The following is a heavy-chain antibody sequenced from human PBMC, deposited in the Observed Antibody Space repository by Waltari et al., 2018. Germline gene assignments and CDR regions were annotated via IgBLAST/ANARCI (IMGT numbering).Heavy chain of an antibody. Sequence: VQLQESGPGLVKPSETLSLRCNVSGASIRSHFWSWIRQAPGKGLEWIGHMYVSGTKDYNPSLKSRVAISIDTSKNHFSLNLRSVTAADTAIYYCARLPRGSVIIGAFDIWGQGTQVTVSS. V-gene: IGHV4-59*11. D-gene: IGHD3-22*01. CDR1: GASIRSHF. CDR2: MYVSGTK. J-gene: IGHJ3*02. CDR3: ARLPRGSVIIGAFDI.